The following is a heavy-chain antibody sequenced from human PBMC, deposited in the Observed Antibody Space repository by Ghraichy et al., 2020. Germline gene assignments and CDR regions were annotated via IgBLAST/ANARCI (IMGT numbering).Heavy chain of an antibody. J-gene: IGHJ4*02. V-gene: IGHV4-59*08. Sequence: SQTLSLTCTVSGGSISSYYWSWIRQPPGKGLEWIGYIYYSGSTNYNPSLKSRVTISVDTSKNQFSLKLSSVTAADTAVYYCARSLNHYDFWSGYYPYYFDYWGQGTLVTVSS. CDR1: GGSISSYY. CDR3: ARSLNHYDFWSGYYPYYFDY. CDR2: IYYSGST. D-gene: IGHD3-3*01.